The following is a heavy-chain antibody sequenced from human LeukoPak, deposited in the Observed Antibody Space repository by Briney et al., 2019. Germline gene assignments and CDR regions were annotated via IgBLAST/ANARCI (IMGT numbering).Heavy chain of an antibody. CDR1: GGSISSSSYY. V-gene: IGHV4-39*01. D-gene: IGHD3-22*01. CDR3: ARLYDISGYYFDY. CDR2: LSYSGST. J-gene: IGHJ4*02. Sequence: SETLSLTCTVSGGSISSSSYYWGWIRQPPGKWLEWIGSLSYSGSTSYYPSLESRLTISVDTSKDQLSLKLSSVTAADTAVYYCARLYDISGYYFDYWGQGTLVTVSS.